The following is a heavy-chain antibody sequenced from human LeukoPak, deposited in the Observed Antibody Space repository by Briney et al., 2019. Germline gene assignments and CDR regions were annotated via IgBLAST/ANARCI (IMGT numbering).Heavy chain of an antibody. D-gene: IGHD3-22*01. CDR2: IYYSGST. V-gene: IGHV4-39*01. J-gene: IGHJ4*02. Sequence: SETLSLTCTVSGDSISSSSYYWAWIRQPPGKGLEWIGTIYYSGSTYYSPSLKSRVTISVDTSKNQFSLRLSSLTAADTAIYYCARGDSSGYRFWGQGTLVTVSS. CDR1: GDSISSSSYY. CDR3: ARGDSSGYRF.